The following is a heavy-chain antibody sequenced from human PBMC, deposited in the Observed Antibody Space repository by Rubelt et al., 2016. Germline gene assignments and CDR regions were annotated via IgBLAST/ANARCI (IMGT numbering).Heavy chain of an antibody. V-gene: IGHV3-30*04. D-gene: IGHD5-12*01. CDR2: ISYDGSNK. CDR1: GFTFSSYA. Sequence: LRLSCAASGFTFSSYAMHWVRQAPGKGLEWVAVISYDGSNKYYADSVKGRFTISRDNSKNTLYLQMNSLRAEDTAVYYCAKGNSGYDPRDPPYYYYGMDVWGQGTTVTVSS. J-gene: IGHJ6*02. CDR3: AKGNSGYDPRDPPYYYYGMDV.